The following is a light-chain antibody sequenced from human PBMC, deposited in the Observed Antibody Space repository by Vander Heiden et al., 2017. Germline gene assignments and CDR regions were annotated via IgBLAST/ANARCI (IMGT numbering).Light chain of an antibody. CDR1: NIGSKS. CDR2: DDS. CDR3: QVWDSSSDHVV. J-gene: IGLJ2*01. Sequence: YVLTPRCSPSHSPGKTARITCGGNNIGSKSVHGYQQKPGQAPVLVVYDDSDRASGILERFSGHKSGNTATLTISRDEVRDEACYYWQVWDSSSDHVVFGRGTKLTVL. V-gene: IGLV3-21*03.